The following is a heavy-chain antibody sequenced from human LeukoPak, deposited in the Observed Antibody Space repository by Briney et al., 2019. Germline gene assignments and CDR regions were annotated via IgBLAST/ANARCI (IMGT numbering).Heavy chain of an antibody. D-gene: IGHD2-15*01. J-gene: IGHJ6*02. CDR1: GYTFSSYD. CDR2: MNPNSGNT. Sequence: ASVKVSCKASGYTFSSYDINWVRQATGQGLEWLGWMNPNSGNTGYAQKFQGRVTMTRNTSISTAYTEQSSLRSEDTAVYYCARVRGSYYYYGMDVWGQGTTVTVSS. CDR3: ARVRGSYYYYGMDV. V-gene: IGHV1-8*01.